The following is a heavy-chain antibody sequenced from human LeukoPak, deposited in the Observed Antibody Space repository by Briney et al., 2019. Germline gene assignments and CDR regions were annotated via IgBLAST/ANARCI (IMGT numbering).Heavy chain of an antibody. CDR1: GFTFGDYA. CDR2: IRNKVYGGTT. J-gene: IGHJ4*02. CDR3: TRDSVTTGY. V-gene: IGHV3-49*03. Sequence: GGSLRLSCTASGFTFGDYAMSWFRQAPGKGLEWVGFIRNKVYGGTTEYAASVKGRFTISRDDSKSVAYLQMNSLKIEDTAVYYCTRDSVTTGYWGQGTLVTVSS. D-gene: IGHD4-17*01.